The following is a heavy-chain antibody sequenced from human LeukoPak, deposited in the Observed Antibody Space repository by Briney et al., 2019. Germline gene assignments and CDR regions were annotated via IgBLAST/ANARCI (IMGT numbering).Heavy chain of an antibody. J-gene: IGHJ4*02. CDR1: GGSITNTNYY. V-gene: IGHV4-39*07. D-gene: IGHD4-11*01. Sequence: PSETLSLTCTVSGGSITNTNYYWAWIRLPPGEGLEWIGSVYHSGITYYTPSLKSRVSISVDTSKNQFSLKVTSVTAADTAVYYCAREWQYQFDYWGQGSLVTVSS. CDR3: AREWQYQFDY. CDR2: VYHSGIT.